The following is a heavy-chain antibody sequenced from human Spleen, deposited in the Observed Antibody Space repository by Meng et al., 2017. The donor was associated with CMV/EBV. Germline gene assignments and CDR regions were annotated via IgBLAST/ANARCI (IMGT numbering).Heavy chain of an antibody. D-gene: IGHD6-13*01. V-gene: IGHV4-59*01. CDR1: GGSTSTYY. J-gene: IGHJ4*02. CDR3: ARARGKQPGLFDY. Sequence: SETLSLTCPVSGGSTSTYYWSWSRQPPGKGLEWIGYVYYSGNTNYNPSLTSRVTISVDTSKNQFSLKVPSATAADTALYYCARARGKQPGLFDYWGQGTLVTVSS. CDR2: VYYSGNT.